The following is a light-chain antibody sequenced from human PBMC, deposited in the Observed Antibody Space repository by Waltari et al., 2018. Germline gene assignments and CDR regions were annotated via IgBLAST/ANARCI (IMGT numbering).Light chain of an antibody. J-gene: IGKJ1*01. V-gene: IGKV1-9*01. CDR2: AAS. CDR3: QQINTYPWM. CDR1: PDISRF. Sequence: DIQLTQSPSFLSASTGDTVTITCRASPDISRFLAWYQQKSGKAPKLLISAASTLQRGVPFRFSGSGSGTEFTLTISGLQPEDFATYDCQQINTYPWMFGQGTKVEIK.